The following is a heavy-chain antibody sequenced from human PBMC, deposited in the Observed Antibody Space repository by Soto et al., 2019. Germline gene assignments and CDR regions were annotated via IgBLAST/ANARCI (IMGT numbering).Heavy chain of an antibody. CDR1: GYPFSTYW. V-gene: IGHV5-51*03. CDR3: ARRGAVLIGATLSPYEGFDI. Sequence: EVLLVQSGAEVRRPGESLKISCQASGYPFSTYWIGWVRQRAGKGLEWLGSIYLDDSDTRSSPSFQGQVTMSVDKSITTASLQWRSLTAQDTAIYYCARRGAVLIGATLSPYEGFDIWGQGAMVTVSS. D-gene: IGHD2-15*01. J-gene: IGHJ3*02. CDR2: IYLDDSDT.